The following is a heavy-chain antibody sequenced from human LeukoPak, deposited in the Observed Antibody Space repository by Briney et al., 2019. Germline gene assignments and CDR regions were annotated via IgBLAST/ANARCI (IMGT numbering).Heavy chain of an antibody. CDR2: IYYSGST. Sequence: PSETLSLTCTVSGGSISSSSYHWGWIRQPPGKGLEWIGSIYYSGSTYYNPSLKSRVTISVDTSKNQFSLKLSSVTAADTAVYYCARLEIAAAAYYFDYWGQGTLVTVSS. J-gene: IGHJ4*02. V-gene: IGHV4-39*01. CDR1: GGSISSSSYH. D-gene: IGHD6-13*01. CDR3: ARLEIAAAAYYFDY.